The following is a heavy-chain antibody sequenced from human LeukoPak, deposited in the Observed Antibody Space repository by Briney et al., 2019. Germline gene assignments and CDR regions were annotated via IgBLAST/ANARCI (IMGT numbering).Heavy chain of an antibody. CDR2: ISSGSSYI. CDR1: GFTFSSYS. J-gene: IGHJ3*01. CDR3: VRGGAGRTEDDVFDF. V-gene: IGHV3-21*01. Sequence: GGSLRLSCAASGFTFSSYSMNWVPQAPGKGLEWVSSISSGSSYIYYADSVKGRLTISRDNAKNSLYLQMNSLRAEDTALYYCVRGGAGRTEDDVFDFWAPGTMVTVSS. D-gene: IGHD1-26*01.